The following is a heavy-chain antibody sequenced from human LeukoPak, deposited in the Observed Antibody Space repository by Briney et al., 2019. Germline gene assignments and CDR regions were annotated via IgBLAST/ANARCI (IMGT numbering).Heavy chain of an antibody. CDR2: IYTSGST. V-gene: IGHV4-4*07. CDR1: GGSISSYY. CDR3: ARDIAAAGTDWFDP. Sequence: SETLSLTCTVSGGSISSYYWSWIRQPAGKGLEWIGRIYTSGSTNYNPSLKSRVTMSVDTSKNQLSLKLSSVTAADTAVYYCARDIAAAGTDWFDPWGQGTLVTVSS. J-gene: IGHJ5*02. D-gene: IGHD6-13*01.